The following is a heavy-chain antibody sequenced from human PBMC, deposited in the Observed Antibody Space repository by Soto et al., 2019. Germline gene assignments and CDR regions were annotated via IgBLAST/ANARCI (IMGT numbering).Heavy chain of an antibody. CDR1: GFTFRSYG. CDR2: ISYDGSNK. V-gene: IGHV3-30*18. CDR3: AKDLRYCGGDCYSGGYYFDY. J-gene: IGHJ4*02. Sequence: QVQLVESGGGVVQPGRSLRLSCAASGFTFRSYGMHWVRQAPRKGLEWVAVISYDGSNKYYADSVKGRFTISRDNSKNTLYLQMNSLRAEDTAVYYCAKDLRYCGGDCYSGGYYFDYWGQGTLVTVSS. D-gene: IGHD2-21*01.